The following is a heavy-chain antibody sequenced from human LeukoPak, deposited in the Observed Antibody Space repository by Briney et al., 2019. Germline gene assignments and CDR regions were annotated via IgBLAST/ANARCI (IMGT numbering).Heavy chain of an antibody. CDR1: GYTFTSYG. Sequence: GASVKVSCKASGYTFTSYGISWVRQAPGQGLEWMGWISAYNGNTNYAQKLQGRVTMTTDTSTSTAYMELRSLRSDDTAVYYCASGARGYCSSTSCYKDYYYYYMDVWGKGTTVTVPS. D-gene: IGHD2-2*02. J-gene: IGHJ6*03. V-gene: IGHV1-18*01. CDR3: ASGARGYCSSTSCYKDYYYYYMDV. CDR2: ISAYNGNT.